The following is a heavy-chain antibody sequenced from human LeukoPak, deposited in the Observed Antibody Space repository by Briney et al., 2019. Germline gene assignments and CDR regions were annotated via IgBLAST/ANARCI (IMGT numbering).Heavy chain of an antibody. CDR1: GYTFTSYA. V-gene: IGHV7-4-1*02. D-gene: IGHD6-13*01. CDR2: INTNTGNP. J-gene: IGHJ4*02. Sequence: ASVKVSCKASGYTFTSYAMNWVRQAPGQGLEWMGWINTNTGNPTYAQGFTGRFVFSLDTSVSTAYLQISSLKAEDTAVYYCARLDRFLAAADPTESYWGQGTLVTVSS. CDR3: ARLDRFLAAADPTESY.